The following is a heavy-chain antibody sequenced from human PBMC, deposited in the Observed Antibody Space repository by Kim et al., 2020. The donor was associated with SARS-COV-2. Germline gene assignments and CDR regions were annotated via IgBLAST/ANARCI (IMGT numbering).Heavy chain of an antibody. V-gene: IGHV3-74*01. CDR1: GFTFSSYW. J-gene: IGHJ6*02. Sequence: GGSLRLSCAASGFTFSSYWLHWVRKAPGKGLVWVSRVNGDGSSTIYADFVKGRFTISRDNAKNTLYLQMNSLRAEDTALYYCARGNYHGMDVWVQGTTDT. CDR3: ARGNYHGMDV. CDR2: VNGDGSST.